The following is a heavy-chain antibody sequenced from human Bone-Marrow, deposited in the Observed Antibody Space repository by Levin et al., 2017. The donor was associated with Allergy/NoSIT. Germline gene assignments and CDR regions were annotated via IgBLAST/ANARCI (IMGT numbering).Heavy chain of an antibody. CDR3: AKRACSKVVPAACNYFDY. V-gene: IGHV3-23*01. J-gene: IGHJ4*02. D-gene: IGHD2-2*01. CDR2: ITDSGDST. CDR1: GFTFSSYS. Sequence: QTGGSLRLSCAASGFTFSSYSMNWVRQAPGMGLEWVSAITDSGDSTYYADSVKGRFTISRDNSKNTVYLQMNSLRAEDTAAYYCAKRACSKVVPAACNYFDYWGQGTLVTVSS.